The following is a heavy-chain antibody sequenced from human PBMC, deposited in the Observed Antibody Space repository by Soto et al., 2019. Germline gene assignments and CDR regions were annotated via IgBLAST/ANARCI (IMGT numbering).Heavy chain of an antibody. CDR3: ASEIFLVVPAASPNYYYYYMDV. D-gene: IGHD2-2*01. CDR2: VSAYNGNT. V-gene: IGHV1-18*01. Sequence: ASVKVSCKASGYTFTSYGISWVRQAPGQGLEWMGWVSAYNGNTNYAQKLQGRVTMTTDTSTSTAYMELRSLRSDDTAVYYCASEIFLVVPAASPNYYYYYMDVWGKGTTVTVSS. CDR1: GYTFTSYG. J-gene: IGHJ6*03.